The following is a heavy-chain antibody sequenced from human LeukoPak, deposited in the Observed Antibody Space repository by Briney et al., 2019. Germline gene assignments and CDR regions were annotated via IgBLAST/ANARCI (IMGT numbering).Heavy chain of an antibody. V-gene: IGHV4-34*01. Sequence: SETLSLTCAVYGGSFSGYYWSWIRQPPGKGLEWIGEINHSGSTNYNPSLKSRVTISVDTSKKQFSLKLSSVTAADTAVYYCASRSSYYDFWSGYYKPRSSFDYWGQGTLVTVSS. CDR2: INHSGST. CDR3: ASRSSYYDFWSGYYKPRSSFDY. CDR1: GGSFSGYY. J-gene: IGHJ4*02. D-gene: IGHD3-3*01.